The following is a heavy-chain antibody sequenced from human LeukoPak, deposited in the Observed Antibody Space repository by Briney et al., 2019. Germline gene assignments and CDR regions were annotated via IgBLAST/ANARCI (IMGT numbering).Heavy chain of an antibody. V-gene: IGHV4-34*01. CDR3: ARGYYYVPFDY. Sequence: SETLSLTCAVYGGSFSGYYWSWTRQPPGEGLEWIGEINHSGSTNYNPSLKSRVTISVDTSKNQFSLKLSSVTAADTAVYYCARGYYYVPFDYWGQGTLVTVSS. J-gene: IGHJ4*02. D-gene: IGHD3-10*02. CDR1: GGSFSGYY. CDR2: INHSGST.